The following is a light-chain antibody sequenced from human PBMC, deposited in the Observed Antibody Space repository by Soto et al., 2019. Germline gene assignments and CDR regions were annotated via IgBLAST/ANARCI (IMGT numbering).Light chain of an antibody. V-gene: IGKV3D-15*01. CDR1: QSVSNSY. Sequence: EIVMTQSPATLSVSPGERATLSCRASQSVSNSYLAWYQHKPGQDPRLLILGASTRATGIPDRSSGSGSGTEFTLTISSLQPDDFATYYCQHYNSYSEAFGQGTKVDIK. J-gene: IGKJ1*01. CDR2: GAS. CDR3: QHYNSYSEA.